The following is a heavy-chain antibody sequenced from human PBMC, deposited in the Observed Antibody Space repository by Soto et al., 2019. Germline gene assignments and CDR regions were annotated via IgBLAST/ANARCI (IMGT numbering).Heavy chain of an antibody. D-gene: IGHD6-25*01. J-gene: IGHJ4*02. CDR3: ATMKRARLDS. V-gene: IGHV1-69*09. CDR2: INPILDST. Sequence: EQGVQSGPAMKEPGSSVKVSCRASGIMSSGYGFSWVRQAPGQGLEWVGMINPILDSTHYAQNLQGRVSLSVDKSRDTAYLEVTSLRLEDTAIYFCATMKRARLDSWGRGTVVTVSS. CDR1: GIMSSGYG.